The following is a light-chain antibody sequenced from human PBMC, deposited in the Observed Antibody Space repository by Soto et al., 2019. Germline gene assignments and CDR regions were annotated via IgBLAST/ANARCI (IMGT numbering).Light chain of an antibody. V-gene: IGKV3-15*01. CDR2: GAS. CDR3: QQYNRG. J-gene: IGKJ1*01. CDR1: QSVSSD. Sequence: EIVMTQSPATLSVSPGERATLSCRASQSVSSDFAWYQQKPGQAPRLLIYGASSRATGIPARFSGSGSGTEFTLTISSLQSDDFATYYCQQYNRGFGQGTKVDIK.